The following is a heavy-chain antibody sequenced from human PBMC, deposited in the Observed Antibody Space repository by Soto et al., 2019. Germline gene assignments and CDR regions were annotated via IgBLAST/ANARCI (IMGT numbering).Heavy chain of an antibody. Sequence: QVQLVESGGGVVQPGTSLRLSCVPSGFTFTSYGMYWVRQAPGKGLEWVAVISYDGNNKYYADSVKGRFTISRDNAKNMLYLQMNSLRPEDRAVYYCAKDLGQQLVLNYGMDVWGQGTTVTVSS. J-gene: IGHJ6*02. CDR1: GFTFTSYG. CDR3: AKDLGQQLVLNYGMDV. V-gene: IGHV3-30*18. CDR2: ISYDGNNK. D-gene: IGHD6-13*01.